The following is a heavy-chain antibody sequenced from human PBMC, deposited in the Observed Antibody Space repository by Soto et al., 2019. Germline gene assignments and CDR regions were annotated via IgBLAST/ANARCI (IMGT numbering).Heavy chain of an antibody. CDR2: IYHSGSS. Sequence: PSETLSLTCAVSGGSISSNHWWNWVRQPPGKGLEWIGEIYHSGSSHYNPSLKTRVTISVDKSKSQFSLKLTSVTAADTAVYFCSSTSSHFTGFGSWGQGTLVTVSS. D-gene: IGHD2-2*01. CDR3: SSTSSHFTGFGS. J-gene: IGHJ4*02. CDR1: GGSISSNHW. V-gene: IGHV4-4*02.